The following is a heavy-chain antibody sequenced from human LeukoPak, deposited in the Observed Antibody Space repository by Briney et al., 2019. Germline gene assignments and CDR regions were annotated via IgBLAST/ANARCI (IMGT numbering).Heavy chain of an antibody. V-gene: IGHV5-51*01. CDR2: IYPGDFDT. Sequence: GESLKISCKASGYSFTSYWIGWVRQMPGKGLEWMGIIYPGDFDTKYGPSFQGQVTISADKSISTAYLQWSSLKASDTAMYYCARLPTVVTGGAAFDIWGQGTMVTVSS. CDR3: ARLPTVVTGGAAFDI. CDR1: GYSFTSYW. J-gene: IGHJ3*02. D-gene: IGHD4-23*01.